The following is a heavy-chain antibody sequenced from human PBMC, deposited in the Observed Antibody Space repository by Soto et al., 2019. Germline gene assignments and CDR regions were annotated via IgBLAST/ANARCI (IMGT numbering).Heavy chain of an antibody. V-gene: IGHV6-1*01. CDR3: ARAKEYSSSSGMDV. Sequence: SQTLSLTCAIFEDSVSSNSAAWNWIRQSPSRGLEWLGRTYFRSQWYNDYAVSVKSRITINPDTSKNHFSLQLNSVTPEDTAVYYCARAKEYSSSSGMDVWGQGTTVPVSS. CDR2: TYFRSQWYN. J-gene: IGHJ6*02. CDR1: EDSVSSNSAA. D-gene: IGHD6-6*01.